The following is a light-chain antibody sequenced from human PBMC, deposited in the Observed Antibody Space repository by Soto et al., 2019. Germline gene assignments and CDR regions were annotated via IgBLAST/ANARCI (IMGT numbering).Light chain of an antibody. CDR3: SSYTSSSTLLYV. J-gene: IGLJ1*01. V-gene: IGLV2-14*01. CDR2: DVS. CDR1: SSDVDGYNY. Sequence: QSALTQPASVYGSPGQSITISCTGTSSDVDGYNYVSWYQQHPGKAPKLMIYDVSNRPSGVSNRFSGSKSGNTASLTISGLQAEDEADYYCSSYTSSSTLLYVFGTGTKVTVL.